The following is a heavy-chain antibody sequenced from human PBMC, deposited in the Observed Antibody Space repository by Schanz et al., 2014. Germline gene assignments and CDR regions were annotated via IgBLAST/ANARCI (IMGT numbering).Heavy chain of an antibody. CDR2: VSHDGSET. J-gene: IGHJ6*02. CDR1: GFTFNTSW. V-gene: IGHV3-74*01. Sequence: EVQLVTSGGDLVQPGGSLRLSCAASGFTFNTSWFHWVRQPPGKGLLWVSRVSHDGSETTYVDSVRGRFTISRDTAKNTVFLQMNNLRAEDTAVYYCARGATRDYFAMDVWGQGTTVTVSS. CDR3: ARGATRDYFAMDV.